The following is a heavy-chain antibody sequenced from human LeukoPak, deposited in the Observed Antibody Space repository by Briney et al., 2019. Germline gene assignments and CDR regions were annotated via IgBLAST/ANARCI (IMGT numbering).Heavy chain of an antibody. CDR1: GFTFSSYA. J-gene: IGHJ2*01. D-gene: IGHD3-22*01. Sequence: GRSLRLSCAASGFTFSSYAMHWVRQAPGKGLEWVANIKQDGSEKYYVDSVKGRFTISRDNAKNSLYLQMNSLRAEDTAVYYCARDKGYYYDSSGYYYSPGWYFDLWGRGTLVTVSS. CDR3: ARDKGYYYDSSGYYYSPGWYFDL. V-gene: IGHV3-7*01. CDR2: IKQDGSEK.